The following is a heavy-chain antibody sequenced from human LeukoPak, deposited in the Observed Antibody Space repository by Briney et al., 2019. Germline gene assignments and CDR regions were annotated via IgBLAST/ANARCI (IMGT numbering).Heavy chain of an antibody. CDR2: ISISSSHI. CDR1: GFTFSSYT. Sequence: PGGSLRLSCAASGFTFSSYTMNWVRQAPGKGLEWVSSISISSSHIYYADSVKGLFTISRDNAKNSLYLQMNSLRAEDTAVYYCARDSSRQWLVQSGFDYWGQGTLVTVSS. D-gene: IGHD6-19*01. CDR3: ARDSSRQWLVQSGFDY. J-gene: IGHJ4*02. V-gene: IGHV3-21*01.